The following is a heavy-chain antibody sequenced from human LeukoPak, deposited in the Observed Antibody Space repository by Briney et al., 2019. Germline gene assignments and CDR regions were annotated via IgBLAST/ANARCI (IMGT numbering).Heavy chain of an antibody. CDR2: ISSSSSYI. Sequence: GGSLRLSCAAPGFTFSSYSMNWVRQAPGKGLEWVSSISSSSSYIYYADSVKGRFTISRDNAKSSLYLQMNSLRAEDTAVYYCARDAAETNYDFWSGPQAFDYWGQGTLVTVSS. V-gene: IGHV3-21*01. J-gene: IGHJ4*02. D-gene: IGHD3-3*01. CDR1: GFTFSSYS. CDR3: ARDAAETNYDFWSGPQAFDY.